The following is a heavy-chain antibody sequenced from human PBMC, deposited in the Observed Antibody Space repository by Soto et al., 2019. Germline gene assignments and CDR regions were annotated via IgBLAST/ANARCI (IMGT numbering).Heavy chain of an antibody. Sequence: QVQLLESGGGVVQPGRSLRLSCAASGFMFSSYAMHWVRQAPGKGLEWVAVSSHGGNEKYYEDYVEGRFTNSRDNSKNMVYLQMNGLRPEDTAVYYCAKVSSDRGYYYFAMDVWGQGTTVTVSS. D-gene: IGHD3-10*01. CDR3: AKVSSDRGYYYFAMDV. CDR2: SSHGGNEK. V-gene: IGHV3-30*18. CDR1: GFMFSSYA. J-gene: IGHJ6*02.